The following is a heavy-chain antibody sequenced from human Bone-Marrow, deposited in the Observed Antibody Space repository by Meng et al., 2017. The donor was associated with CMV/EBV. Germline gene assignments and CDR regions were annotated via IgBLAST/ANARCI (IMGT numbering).Heavy chain of an antibody. CDR3: ANDKGYYDSSGYYSEYFQH. Sequence: LSLPCAASGFTFDDYAMHWVRQAPGKGLEWVSLISWDGGSTYYADSVKGRFTISRDNSKNSLYLQMDSLRAEDTALYYCANDKGYYDSSGYYSEYFQHWGQGPLVTVSS. CDR1: GFTFDDYA. J-gene: IGHJ1*01. D-gene: IGHD3-22*01. CDR2: ISWDGGST. V-gene: IGHV3-43D*03.